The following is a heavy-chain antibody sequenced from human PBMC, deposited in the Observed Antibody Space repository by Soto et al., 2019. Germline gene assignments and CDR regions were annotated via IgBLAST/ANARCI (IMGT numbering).Heavy chain of an antibody. CDR1: GFTFSSYS. CDR2: ISSSSSYI. J-gene: IGHJ3*02. D-gene: IGHD3-3*01. V-gene: IGHV3-21*01. Sequence: PGGSLRLSCAASGFTFSSYSMNWVRQAPGKGLEWVSSISSSSSYIYYADSVKGRFTISRDSAKNSLYLQMNSLRAEDTAVYYCARDQARVVMALDAFDIWGQGTMVTVSS. CDR3: ARDQARVVMALDAFDI.